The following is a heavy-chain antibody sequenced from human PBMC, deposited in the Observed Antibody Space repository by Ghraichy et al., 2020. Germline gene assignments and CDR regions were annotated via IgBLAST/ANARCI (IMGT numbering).Heavy chain of an antibody. D-gene: IGHD4-17*01. Sequence: SQTLSITCAVSGGSISSGSFSWSWIRQPPGKGLEWIGYIYQSGATYYNPSLKSRVTISLDDSRNQFSLSLSSVTAADTAVYYCARAPYDDDGFYDDGFDVWGQGIMLTVSS. V-gene: IGHV4-30-2*01. J-gene: IGHJ3*01. CDR2: IYQSGAT. CDR1: GGSISSGSFS. CDR3: ARAPYDDDGFYDDGFDV.